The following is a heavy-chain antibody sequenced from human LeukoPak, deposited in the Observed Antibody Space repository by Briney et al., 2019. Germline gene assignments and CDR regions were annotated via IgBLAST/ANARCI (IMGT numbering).Heavy chain of an antibody. CDR2: IYHSGST. CDR3: ARVPLLYYNFWSGDYPHYYFDY. CDR1: GYSITSGYY. D-gene: IGHD3-3*01. Sequence: PSETLSLTCNVSGYSITSGYYWGWIRQPPGKGLEWIGTIYHSGSTYYNPSLKSRVTISVDTSKNQFSLKLTSVTGADTAAYYCARVPLLYYNFWSGDYPHYYFDYWGQGTLVTVSS. J-gene: IGHJ4*02. V-gene: IGHV4-38-2*02.